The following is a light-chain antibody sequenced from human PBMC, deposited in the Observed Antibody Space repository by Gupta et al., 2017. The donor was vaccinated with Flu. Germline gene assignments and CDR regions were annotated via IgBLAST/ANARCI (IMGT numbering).Light chain of an antibody. V-gene: IGKV1-9*01. CDR3: QQVHTYPLT. J-gene: IGKJ4*01. CDR2: DIS. Sequence: GDRVIITCRASQGITSYLAWYQQRPGKAPNLLIYDISTLQAGVPSRFSGSGSGTEFTLTISSLQPEDFATYYCQQVHTYPLTFGGGTKVEIK. CDR1: QGITSY.